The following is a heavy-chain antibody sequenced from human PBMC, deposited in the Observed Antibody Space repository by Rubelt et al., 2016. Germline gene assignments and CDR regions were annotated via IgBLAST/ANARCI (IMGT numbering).Heavy chain of an antibody. D-gene: IGHD3-16*01. CDR1: GFTFSSYA. CDR3: ARVPYGDYVWGLLGY. Sequence: RSLRLSCAASGFTFSSYAMHWVRQAPGKGLEWVAVISYDGSNKYYADSVKGRFTISRDNSKYTLYLQMNSLRAEDTAVYYCARVPYGDYVWGLLGYWGQGTLVTVSS. CDR2: ISYDGSNK. V-gene: IGHV3-30*04. J-gene: IGHJ4*02.